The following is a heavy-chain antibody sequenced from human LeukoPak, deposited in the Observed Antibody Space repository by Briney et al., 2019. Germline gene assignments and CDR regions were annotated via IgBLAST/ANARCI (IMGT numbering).Heavy chain of an antibody. Sequence: SETLSLTCTVSGGSISSYYWSWIRQPPGKGLEWIGYIYCSGSTNYNPSLKSRVTISVDTSKNQFSLKLSSVTAADTAVYYCARADTYYDYVWGSYRSYYFDYWGQGTLVTVSS. J-gene: IGHJ4*02. CDR1: GGSISSYY. CDR3: ARADTYYDYVWGSYRSYYFDY. V-gene: IGHV4-59*01. CDR2: IYCSGST. D-gene: IGHD3-16*02.